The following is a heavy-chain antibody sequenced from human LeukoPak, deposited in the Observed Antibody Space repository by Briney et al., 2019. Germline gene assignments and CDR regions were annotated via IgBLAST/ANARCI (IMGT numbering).Heavy chain of an antibody. CDR3: ASSTVTTSYYFDY. J-gene: IGHJ4*02. Sequence: ASVKVSCKASGYTFSHYYIHWVRQAPGQGREWMGVSNPGGSSTTYAQNFQGRVTMTRDTSTSTVYMELGSLRSEDTAVYYCASSTVTTSYYFDYGGQGTLVTVSS. V-gene: IGHV1-46*01. D-gene: IGHD4-17*01. CDR1: GYTFSHYY. CDR2: SNPGGSST.